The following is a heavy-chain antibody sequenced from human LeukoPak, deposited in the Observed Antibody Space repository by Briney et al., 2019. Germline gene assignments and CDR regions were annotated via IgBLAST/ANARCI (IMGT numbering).Heavy chain of an antibody. J-gene: IGHJ4*02. Sequence: ASVKVSCKASGYTFTSYYMHWVRQAPGQGLEWMGIINPSGGSTSYAQKFQGRVTMTTDTSTSTAYMELRSLRSDDTAVYYCARDWGVLYSSSWYLGCWGQGTLVTVSS. CDR2: INPSGGST. D-gene: IGHD6-13*01. CDR3: ARDWGVLYSSSWYLGC. V-gene: IGHV1-46*01. CDR1: GYTFTSYY.